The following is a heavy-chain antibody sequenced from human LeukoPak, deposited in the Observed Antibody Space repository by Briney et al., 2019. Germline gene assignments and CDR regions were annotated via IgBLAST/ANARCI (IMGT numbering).Heavy chain of an antibody. J-gene: IGHJ4*02. Sequence: GGSLRLSCAAPGFTFSSYAMSWVRQAPGKGLEWVSAISSNGVSTYYADSVKGRFTISRDNSKNTLYLQVNSLRAEDTAVYYCARRPSYYFDYWGQGTLVTVS. CDR2: ISSNGVST. CDR3: ARRPSYYFDY. CDR1: GFTFSSYA. V-gene: IGHV3-23*01.